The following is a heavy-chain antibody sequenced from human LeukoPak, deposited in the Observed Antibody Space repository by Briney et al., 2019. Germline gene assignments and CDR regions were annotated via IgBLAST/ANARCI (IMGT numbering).Heavy chain of an antibody. Sequence: ASVKVSCKASGYSFTGYYMHRVRQAPGQGLEWMGCINPNSGGTDYAQKFQGRVTMTRDTSISTAYMELSRLTSDDTAVYYCARDKHVLLWFGELGGDHWGQGTLVTVSS. CDR3: ARDKHVLLWFGELGGDH. CDR2: INPNSGGT. J-gene: IGHJ4*02. V-gene: IGHV1-2*02. CDR1: GYSFTGYY. D-gene: IGHD3-10*01.